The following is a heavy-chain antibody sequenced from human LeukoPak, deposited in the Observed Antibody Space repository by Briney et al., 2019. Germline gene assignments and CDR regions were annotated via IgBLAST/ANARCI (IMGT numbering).Heavy chain of an antibody. V-gene: IGHV3-23*01. Sequence: GGSLRLSCAASGFTFSNYAMSWVRQAPGKGLDWVSAISGSGGKTYYADSVKGRFTISRDNSKNTLYLQMNSLRAEDTAIYYCAKRGSGWYLDYWGQGTLVTVSS. D-gene: IGHD6-19*01. CDR3: AKRGSGWYLDY. CDR2: ISGSGGKT. J-gene: IGHJ4*02. CDR1: GFTFSNYA.